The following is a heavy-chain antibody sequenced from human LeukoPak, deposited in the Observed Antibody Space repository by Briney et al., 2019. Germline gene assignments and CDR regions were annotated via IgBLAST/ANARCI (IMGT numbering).Heavy chain of an antibody. J-gene: IGHJ6*03. CDR1: GGSINTY. CDR2: IYYSGST. D-gene: IGHD3-10*01. V-gene: IGHV4-59*01. CDR3: AGAFVRGVSSYYFYMDV. Sequence: PSETLSLTCTVSGGSINTYWGWIRQPPGRGLEWIGHIYYSGSTKYSPSLKSRVTMSVDTSKNQFSLTLSSVTAADTAVYYCAGAFVRGVSSYYFYMDVWGKGATVTISS.